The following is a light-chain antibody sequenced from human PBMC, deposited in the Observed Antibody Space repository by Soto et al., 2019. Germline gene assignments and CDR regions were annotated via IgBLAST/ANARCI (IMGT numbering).Light chain of an antibody. V-gene: IGKV3-11*01. CDR1: QSVSSY. CDR2: EAS. CDR3: QQRSTWPLT. Sequence: EIVLTQSPATLSLSPGERASLSCRASQSVSSYLAWYQHKPGQAPRLLIYEASNRATGIPARFSGSRSGTDFTLTVSSLEPEDFAVYYCQQRSTWPLTFGEGTKVEIK. J-gene: IGKJ4*01.